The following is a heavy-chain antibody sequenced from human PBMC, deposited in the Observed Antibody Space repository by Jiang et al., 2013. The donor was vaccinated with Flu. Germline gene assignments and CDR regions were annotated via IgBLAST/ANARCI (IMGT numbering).Heavy chain of an antibody. Sequence: AEVKKPGSSVKVSCKASGGTFSSYAISWVRQAPGQGLEWMGGIIPIFGTANYAQKFQGRVTIIADKSTSTAYMELSSLRSEDTAVYYCARDLPNYYGSGRGAFDIWGQGTMVTVSS. CDR3: ARDLPNYYGSGRGAFDI. CDR1: GGTFSSYA. J-gene: IGHJ3*02. CDR2: IIPIFGTA. D-gene: IGHD3-10*01. V-gene: IGHV1-69*06.